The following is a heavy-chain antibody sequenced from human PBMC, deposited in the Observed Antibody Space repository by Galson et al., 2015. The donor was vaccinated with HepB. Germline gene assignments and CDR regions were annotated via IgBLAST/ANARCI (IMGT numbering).Heavy chain of an antibody. CDR2: ISYDGGHQ. V-gene: IGHV3-30*18. D-gene: IGHD2-2*01. J-gene: IGHJ4*02. CDR1: GFTFNTYD. CDR3: AKDGQYCSTTTCPFDS. Sequence: SLRLSCAGSGFTFNTYDMHWVRQAPAKGLEWVAIISYDGGHQYYADSAKGRFTISRDNSKNTLFLQMNSLRAEDTAVYYCAKDGQYCSTTTCPFDSWGLGTLVTVSS.